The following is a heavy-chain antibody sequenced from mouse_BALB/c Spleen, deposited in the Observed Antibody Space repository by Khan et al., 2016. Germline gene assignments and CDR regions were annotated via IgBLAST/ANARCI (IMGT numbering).Heavy chain of an antibody. CDR3: ARTDRRGYFDY. V-gene: IGHV1-9*01. CDR1: GYTFSSYW. CDR2: ILPGSVST. J-gene: IGHJ2*01. Sequence: QVQLQQSGAELMKPGASVKISCKATGYTFSSYWIEWVKQRPGHGLEWIGEILPGSVSTNYNEKFRGKATFTADTSSNTAYMQLSSLTSEDSAVHYCARTDRRGYFDYWGQGTTLTVSS.